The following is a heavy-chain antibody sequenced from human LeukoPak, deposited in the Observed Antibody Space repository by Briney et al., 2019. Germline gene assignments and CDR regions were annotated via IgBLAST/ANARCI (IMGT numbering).Heavy chain of an antibody. Sequence: SETLSLTCTVSGGSISSYYWSWIRQPPGKGPEWIGYIYYSGSTNYNPSLKSRVTISVDTSKNQFSLKLSSVTAADTAVYYCARQGYYDSSGYYYWGQGTLVTVSS. CDR3: ARQGYYDSSGYYY. CDR1: GGSISSYY. D-gene: IGHD3-22*01. V-gene: IGHV4-59*08. J-gene: IGHJ4*02. CDR2: IYYSGST.